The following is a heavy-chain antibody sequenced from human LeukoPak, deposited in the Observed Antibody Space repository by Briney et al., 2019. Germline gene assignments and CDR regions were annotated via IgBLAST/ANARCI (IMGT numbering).Heavy chain of an antibody. J-gene: IGHJ4*02. D-gene: IGHD3-22*01. CDR2: IYSGGST. Sequence: GGSLRLSCAASGFTFSSYWMHWVRQAPGKGLVWVSLIYSGGSTYYADSVKGRFTISRDNSKNTLYLQMNSLRAEDTAVYYCAREGLYYYDSSGYYRPGGIDYWGQGTLVTVSS. CDR3: AREGLYYYDSSGYYRPGGIDY. V-gene: IGHV3-66*01. CDR1: GFTFSSYW.